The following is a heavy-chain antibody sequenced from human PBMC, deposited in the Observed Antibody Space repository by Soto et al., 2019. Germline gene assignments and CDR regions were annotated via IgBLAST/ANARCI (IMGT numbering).Heavy chain of an antibody. D-gene: IGHD6-19*01. Sequence: QVQLVESGGGVVQPGRSLRLSCAASGFTFSSYNMHWVRQAPGKGLEWVTVISYDDGSNKSYADSVKGRFTISRDNSKNTLYLQMNSLRAEDTAVYYCARTTAVSGTPEFDYRGQGTLVTVSS. CDR1: GFTFSSYN. J-gene: IGHJ4*02. CDR2: ISYDDGSNK. V-gene: IGHV3-30-3*01. CDR3: ARTTAVSGTPEFDY.